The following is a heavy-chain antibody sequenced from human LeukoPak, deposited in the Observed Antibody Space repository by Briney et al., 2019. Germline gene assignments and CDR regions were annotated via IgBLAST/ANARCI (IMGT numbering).Heavy chain of an antibody. Sequence: ASVKVSCKASGYTFTSYGISWVRQAPGQGLEWMGWISAYNGNTNYAQKLQGRVTMTTDTSTSTAYMELRSLRSDDTAVYYCARDRSGGPYYDFWSGPNYFDYWGQGTLVTVSS. D-gene: IGHD3-3*01. V-gene: IGHV1-18*01. CDR3: ARDRSGGPYYDFWSGPNYFDY. CDR1: GYTFTSYG. J-gene: IGHJ4*02. CDR2: ISAYNGNT.